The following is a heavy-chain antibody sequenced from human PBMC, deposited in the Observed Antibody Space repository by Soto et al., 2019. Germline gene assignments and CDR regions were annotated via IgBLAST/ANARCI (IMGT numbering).Heavy chain of an antibody. D-gene: IGHD4-17*01. J-gene: IGHJ4*02. CDR3: ANLGMSTTVPDY. Sequence: QVQLQESGPGLVKPSETLSLTCAVSGGSISSSSWWNWVRQSPGEGLEWIAEIHHSGATNYNPSLKSRVTISTDKSKNQFSLRLTSVTAADTAVYYCANLGMSTTVPDYWGQGSLVTVTS. CDR1: GGSISSSSW. V-gene: IGHV4-4*02. CDR2: IHHSGAT.